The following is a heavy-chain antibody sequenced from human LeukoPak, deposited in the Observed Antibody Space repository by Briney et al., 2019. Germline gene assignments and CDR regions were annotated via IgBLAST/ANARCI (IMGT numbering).Heavy chain of an antibody. D-gene: IGHD3-10*01. CDR3: AKLNYYGSY. CDR1: GFTFSSYA. J-gene: IGHJ4*02. CDR2: ISSSGGST. V-gene: IGHV3-23*01. Sequence: GGSLRLSCAASGFTFSSYAMSWVRQAPGKGLEWVSTISSSGGSTYYADSVKGRFTISRDNSENTVYLQMNSLRAEDTALYYCAKLNYYGSYWGQGTLVTASS.